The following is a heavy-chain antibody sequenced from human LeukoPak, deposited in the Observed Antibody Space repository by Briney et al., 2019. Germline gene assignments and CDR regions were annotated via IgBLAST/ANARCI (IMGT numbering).Heavy chain of an antibody. CDR1: GYTFTSYA. CDR3: ARRSRVEMATMYYFDY. V-gene: IGHV7-4-1*02. CDR2: INTNTGNP. D-gene: IGHD5-24*01. Sequence: GASVKVSCKASGYTFTSYAMNWVRQAPGQGLEWMGWINTNTGNPTYAQGFTGRFVFSLDTSVSTAYLQISSLKAEDTAVYYCARRSRVEMATMYYFDYWGQGTLVTVSS. J-gene: IGHJ4*02.